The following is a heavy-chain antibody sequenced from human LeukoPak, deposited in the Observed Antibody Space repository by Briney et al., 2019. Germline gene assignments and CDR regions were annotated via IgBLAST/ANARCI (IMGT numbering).Heavy chain of an antibody. CDR1: GYTVTSYY. Sequence: ASVNVSCKTSGYTVTSYYIHWVRQAPGQGLEWMGIINPSGGTTTYAHKFQARVSMTRDMSTGTVYLELSSMSSEDKDVYYCAREGPPAQRRSFDYWGQGTLVTVSS. D-gene: IGHD6-25*01. CDR3: AREGPPAQRRSFDY. J-gene: IGHJ4*02. CDR2: INPSGGTT. V-gene: IGHV1-46*01.